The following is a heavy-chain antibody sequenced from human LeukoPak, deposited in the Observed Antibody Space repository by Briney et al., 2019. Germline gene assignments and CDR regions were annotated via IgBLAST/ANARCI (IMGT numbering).Heavy chain of an antibody. V-gene: IGHV5-51*01. CDR2: IYPSDSDT. D-gene: IGHD6-6*01. CDR3: ARQVSSVRGPNNWFDP. CDR1: GSSFTSYW. Sequence: GESLKISCKVSGSSFTSYWIGWVRQLPGKGLEWMGIIYPSDSDTRYSPSFHGQVTISADKSISTAYLQWSSLKASDTAMYYCARQVSSVRGPNNWFDPWGQGTLVTVSS. J-gene: IGHJ5*02.